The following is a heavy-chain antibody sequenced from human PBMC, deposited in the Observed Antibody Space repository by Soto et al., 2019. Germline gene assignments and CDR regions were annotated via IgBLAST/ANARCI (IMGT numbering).Heavy chain of an antibody. J-gene: IGHJ4*02. V-gene: IGHV1-58*01. D-gene: IGHD1-26*01. Sequence: VKVSCKASGFTFTSSAVQWVRQARGQRLEWIGWIVVGSGNTNYAQKFQERVTITRDMSTSTAYMELSSLRSEDTAVYYCAADKGELPSFDYWGQGTLVTVSS. CDR2: IVVGSGNT. CDR1: GFTFTSSA. CDR3: AADKGELPSFDY.